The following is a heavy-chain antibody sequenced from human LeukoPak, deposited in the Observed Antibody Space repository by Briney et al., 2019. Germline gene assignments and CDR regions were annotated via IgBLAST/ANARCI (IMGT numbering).Heavy chain of an antibody. V-gene: IGHV3-21*01. CDR2: ISSSSNNI. CDR3: ARDDPVNYYDSSPSRGPI. D-gene: IGHD3-22*01. CDR1: GFTFSSYS. J-gene: IGHJ3*02. Sequence: GGSLRLSCAASGFTFSSYSMNWVRHAPGKGLEWVSSISSSSNNIYYADSVKGRFTISRDNAKNSLYLQMNSLRAEDTAVYYCARDDPVNYYDSSPSRGPIWDQGTMVTVSS.